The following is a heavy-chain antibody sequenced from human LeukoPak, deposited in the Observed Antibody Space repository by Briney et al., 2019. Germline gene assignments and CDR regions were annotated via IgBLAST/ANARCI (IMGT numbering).Heavy chain of an antibody. J-gene: IGHJ4*02. V-gene: IGHV4-59*01. CDR1: GGSINTYY. CDR3: ARGLWLASYYFDY. CDR2: IYYSGST. D-gene: IGHD6-19*01. Sequence: SETLSLTCTVSGGSINTYYWSWIRQPPGKGLEWIGYIYYSGSTNYNPSLKSRVTISIDTSKNQFSLNLSSVTAADTAVYYCARGLWLASYYFDYWGQGTLVTVSS.